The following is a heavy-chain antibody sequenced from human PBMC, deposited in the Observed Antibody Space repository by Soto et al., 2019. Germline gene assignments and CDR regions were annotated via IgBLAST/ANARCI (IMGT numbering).Heavy chain of an antibody. V-gene: IGHV1-18*01. J-gene: IGHJ5*02. Sequence: GLLVQSGGEVRKPGASVTVSCKASGYTFRSYGVAWVRQVPGQGLEWMGWTSGDSGETTYAQNLRGRITLTADASATTAYMELRSLRSEDTAVYYCSRAISSTWAKGWLDPWGQGTLITVSS. D-gene: IGHD6-6*01. CDR2: TSGDSGET. CDR1: GYTFRSYG. CDR3: SRAISSTWAKGWLDP.